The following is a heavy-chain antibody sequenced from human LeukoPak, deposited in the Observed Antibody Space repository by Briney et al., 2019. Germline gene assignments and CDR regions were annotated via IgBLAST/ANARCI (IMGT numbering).Heavy chain of an antibody. CDR3: AKDPYRVIVATGNYLDP. D-gene: IGHD3-22*01. CDR2: ISHDGSNI. Sequence: PGGSLRLSCVASGFTFYSYGMLWVRQAPGKGLEWVAVISHDGSNIHYGDSVKGRFTISRDNSKNTLYLQMNSLRAEDTAVYHCAKDPYRVIVATGNYLDPWGQGTLVTVSS. CDR1: GFTFYSYG. V-gene: IGHV3-30*18. J-gene: IGHJ5*02.